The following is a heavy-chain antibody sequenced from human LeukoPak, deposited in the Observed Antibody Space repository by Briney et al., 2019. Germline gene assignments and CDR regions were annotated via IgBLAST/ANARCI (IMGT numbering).Heavy chain of an antibody. D-gene: IGHD3-22*01. V-gene: IGHV1-58*01. Sequence: SVKVSCKASGFTFTSSAVQWVRQARGQRLERIGWIVVGSGNTNYAQKFQERVTITRDMSTSTAYMELSSLRSEDTAVYYCAADPFVDYYDSSGYNYWGQGTLVTVSS. CDR1: GFTFTSSA. CDR3: AADPFVDYYDSSGYNY. CDR2: IVVGSGNT. J-gene: IGHJ4*02.